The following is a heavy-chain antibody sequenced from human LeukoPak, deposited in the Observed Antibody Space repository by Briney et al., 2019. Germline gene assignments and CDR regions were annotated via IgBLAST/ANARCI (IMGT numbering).Heavy chain of an antibody. CDR1: GGSISSYY. Sequence: SETLSLTCTVSGGSISSYYWSWTRQPPGKGLEWIGYIYYSGSTNYNPSLKSRVTISVDTSKNQFSLKLSSVTAADTAVYYCARLKRLYYFDYWGQGTLVTVSS. J-gene: IGHJ4*02. CDR2: IYYSGST. CDR3: ARLKRLYYFDY. D-gene: IGHD1-1*01. V-gene: IGHV4-59*08.